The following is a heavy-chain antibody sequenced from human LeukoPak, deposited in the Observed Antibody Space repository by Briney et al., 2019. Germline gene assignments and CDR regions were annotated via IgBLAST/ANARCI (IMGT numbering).Heavy chain of an antibody. Sequence: GGSLRPSCAASGFTFSSYAMSWVRQAPGKGLEWVSAISGSGGSTYYADSVKGRFTISRDNSKNTLYLQMNSLRAEDTAVYYCAKAAGDSGSYYVPRNWFDPWGQGTLVTVSS. CDR2: ISGSGGST. CDR3: AKAAGDSGSYYVPRNWFDP. V-gene: IGHV3-23*01. D-gene: IGHD1-26*01. CDR1: GFTFSSYA. J-gene: IGHJ5*02.